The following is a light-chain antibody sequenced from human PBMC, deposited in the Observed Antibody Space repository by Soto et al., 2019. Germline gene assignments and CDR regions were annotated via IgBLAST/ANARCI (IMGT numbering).Light chain of an antibody. CDR1: QRVSSSS. CDR3: QQYGSSLYT. J-gene: IGKJ2*01. CDR2: STT. Sequence: EIVLTQSPDTLSLSRGERATLSCRASQRVSSSSLAWYQQKPGQAPRLLIYSTTYRAAGVPDRFSGSGSGTDFTLTIARLEPEDFAVYYCQQYGSSLYTFGQGTKLEIK. V-gene: IGKV3-20*01.